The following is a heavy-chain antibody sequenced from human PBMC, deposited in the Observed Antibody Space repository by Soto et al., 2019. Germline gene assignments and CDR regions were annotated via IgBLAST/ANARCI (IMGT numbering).Heavy chain of an antibody. V-gene: IGHV1-3*01. CDR3: GRQTGEYYYDSSGYRPFDY. J-gene: IGHJ4*02. Sequence: ASVKVSCKASGYTFTSYAMHWVRQAPGQRLEWMGWINAGNGNTKYSQKFQGRVTITRDTSASTAYMELSSLRSEDTAVYYCGRQTGEYYYDSSGYRPFDYWGQGTLVTVSS. CDR1: GYTFTSYA. D-gene: IGHD3-22*01. CDR2: INAGNGNT.